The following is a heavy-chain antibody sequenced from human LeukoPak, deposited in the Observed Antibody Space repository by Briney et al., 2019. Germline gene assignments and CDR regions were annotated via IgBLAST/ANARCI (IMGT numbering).Heavy chain of an antibody. V-gene: IGHV4-39*01. CDR3: ARQRLYSSGLNAFDI. Sequence: SETLSLTCAIYGGSFSGYYWGWIRQPPGKGLEWIGSIYYSGSTYYNPSLKSRVTISVDTSKNQFSLKLSSVTAADTAVYYCARQRLYSSGLNAFDIWGQGTMVTVSS. D-gene: IGHD6-19*01. CDR2: IYYSGST. CDR1: GGSFSGYY. J-gene: IGHJ3*02.